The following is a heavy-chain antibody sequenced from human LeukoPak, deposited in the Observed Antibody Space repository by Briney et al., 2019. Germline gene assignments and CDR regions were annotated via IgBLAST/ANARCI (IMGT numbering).Heavy chain of an antibody. V-gene: IGHV3-23*01. J-gene: IGHJ4*02. CDR1: GFSFSNYA. Sequence: QAGGSMRLSCAASGFSFSNYAMSWVRQAPGKGLEWVSAISGSGGNTYYADSVEGRFTISRDNSKNTLYLQVNSLRAEVTAVYYCAKDRSGWYVWDFWGQGTLVTVSS. CDR2: ISGSGGNT. CDR3: AKDRSGWYVWDF. D-gene: IGHD6-19*01.